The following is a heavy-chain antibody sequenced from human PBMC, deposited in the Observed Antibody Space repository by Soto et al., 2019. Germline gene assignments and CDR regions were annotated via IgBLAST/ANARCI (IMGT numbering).Heavy chain of an antibody. V-gene: IGHV2-5*02. CDR1: GFSLSTSAEG. Sequence: QITLKESGPTVVQPTQTLTLTCSFSGFSLSTSAEGVAWIRQPPGKALEWLALIYWDDDERYSPFLKSRLTIXKXSPNNQVALTMTNMDPVDTATYFCAHKGGRGAAMDVWGQGATVTVSS. J-gene: IGHJ6*02. CDR3: AHKGGRGAAMDV. CDR2: IYWDDDE. D-gene: IGHD2-15*01.